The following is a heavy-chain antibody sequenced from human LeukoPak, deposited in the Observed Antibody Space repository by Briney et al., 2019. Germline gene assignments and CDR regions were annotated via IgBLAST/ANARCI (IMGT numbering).Heavy chain of an antibody. CDR2: MNPNSRNT. V-gene: IGHV1-8*03. J-gene: IGHJ6*03. D-gene: IGHD1-26*01. CDR3: ARDLGHGGSYYMDV. Sequence: ASVKVSCKASGYTFTSYGISWVRQAPGQGLEWMGWMNPNSRNTGYAQKFQGRVTITRNISISTAYMELSSLRSEDTAVYYCARDLGHGGSYYMDVWGRGTTVTVSS. CDR1: GYTFTSYG.